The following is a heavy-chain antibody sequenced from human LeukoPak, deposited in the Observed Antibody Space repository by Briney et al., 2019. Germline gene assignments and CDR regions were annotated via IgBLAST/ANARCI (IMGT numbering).Heavy chain of an antibody. CDR3: AKDWGAIAATGSLLNL. CDR1: GFTFSSYG. Sequence: PGGSLRLSCAASGFTFSSYGMHWVRQAPGKGLEWGAVISYDGSNENYAESVKGRFTISRDNSKKTLYMKMNSVRTEDTAVYYCAKDWGAIAATGSLLNLWGQGTMVTVSS. V-gene: IGHV3-30*18. D-gene: IGHD6-13*01. J-gene: IGHJ3*01. CDR2: ISYDGSNE.